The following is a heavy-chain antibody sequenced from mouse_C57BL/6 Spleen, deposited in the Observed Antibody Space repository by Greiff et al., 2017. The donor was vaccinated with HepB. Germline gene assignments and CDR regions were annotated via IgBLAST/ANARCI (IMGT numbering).Heavy chain of an antibody. J-gene: IGHJ2*01. Sequence: VKLMESGPELVKPGASVKISCKASGYAFSSSWMNWVKQRPGKGLEWIGRIYPGDGDTNYNGKFKGKATLTADKSSSTAYMQLSSLTSEDSAVYFCARSTTVVAYYFDYWGQGTTLTVSS. CDR2: IYPGDGDT. CDR1: GYAFSSSW. D-gene: IGHD1-1*01. CDR3: ARSTTVVAYYFDY. V-gene: IGHV1-82*01.